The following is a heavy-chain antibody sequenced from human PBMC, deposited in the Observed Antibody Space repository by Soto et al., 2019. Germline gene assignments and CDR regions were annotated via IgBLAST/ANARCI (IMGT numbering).Heavy chain of an antibody. CDR3: ARGGYYDSMSMDV. CDR1: GFTFDSHA. D-gene: IGHD3-22*01. CDR2: VTGSGRST. V-gene: IGHV3-23*01. J-gene: IGHJ6*02. Sequence: GGSLRLSCVASGFTFDSHAMTWVRQAPGKGLEWVSTVTGSGRSTYYGDSVKGRFTISRDKSKNTVSLQMNSLRAEDTAVYYCARGGYYDSMSMDVWGQGTTVTVSS.